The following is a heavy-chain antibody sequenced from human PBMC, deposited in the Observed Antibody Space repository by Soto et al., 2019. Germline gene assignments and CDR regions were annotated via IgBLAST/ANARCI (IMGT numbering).Heavy chain of an antibody. J-gene: IGHJ4*02. CDR1: GFTFSNAW. D-gene: IGHD1-7*01. Sequence: TGGSLRLSCAASGFTFSNAWMNWVRQAPGKGLEWVGRIKSKTDGGTTDYAAPVKGSFTISRDDSKNTLYLQMNSLKTEYTAVYYCTLQLLDLKGYWGQGTLVTVSS. CDR3: TLQLLDLKGY. CDR2: IKSKTDGGTT. V-gene: IGHV3-15*07.